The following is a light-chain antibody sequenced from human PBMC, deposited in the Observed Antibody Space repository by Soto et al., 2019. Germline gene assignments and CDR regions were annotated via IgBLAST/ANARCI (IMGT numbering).Light chain of an antibody. CDR2: EVS. CDR1: SSDVGNYNY. CDR3: SSYTSNNSPVV. V-gene: IGLV2-14*01. J-gene: IGLJ2*01. Sequence: QSALTQPASVSGSPGQSITISCTGTSSDVGNYNYVSWYQQHPGKAPKLMIYEVSNRPSGVSNRFSGSKSGNTASLTISGLQAEDEAHYYCSSYTSNNSPVVFGGGTKLTVL.